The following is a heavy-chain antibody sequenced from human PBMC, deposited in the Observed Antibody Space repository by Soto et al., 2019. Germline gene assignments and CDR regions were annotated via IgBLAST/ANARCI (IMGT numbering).Heavy chain of an antibody. V-gene: IGHV3-33*01. CDR3: ARDSAVAATPYGMEV. D-gene: IGHD2-15*01. CDR2: IWYDGSNK. CDR1: GLTFSSYG. Sequence: GGSLRLSCAASGLTFSSYGMHWVRQAPGKGLEWVAVIWYDGSNKYYADSVKGRFTISRDNSKNTLYLQMNSLRAEDTAVYYCARDSAVAATPYGMEVWGQGTTVTVSS. J-gene: IGHJ6*02.